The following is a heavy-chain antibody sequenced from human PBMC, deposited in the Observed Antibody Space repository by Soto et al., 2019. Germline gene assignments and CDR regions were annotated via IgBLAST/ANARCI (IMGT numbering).Heavy chain of an antibody. CDR1: SGSLSVTDVF. V-gene: IGHV4-39*01. Sequence: WETLSLTCAASSGSLSVTDVFWGWVRQPPGQGLVWIGNVDYSGTAYFSPSLAPRVTSHVDTSKNQFSLILYSVTAADTAVYYCARITGRHLDYWGQGILVTVSS. J-gene: IGHJ4*02. D-gene: IGHD1-20*01. CDR2: VDYSGTA. CDR3: ARITGRHLDY.